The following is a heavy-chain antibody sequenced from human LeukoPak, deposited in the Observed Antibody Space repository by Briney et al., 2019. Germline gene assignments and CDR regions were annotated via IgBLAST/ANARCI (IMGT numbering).Heavy chain of an antibody. Sequence: GGSLRLSCTASGFSFSDYFMSWIRQAPGEGLEWIAHISSRGGTMYYADSVKGRFTISRDNAKSSLYLHMNSLRADDTAVYYCARDPGSYDYWGQGTLVTVSS. CDR1: GFSFSDYF. V-gene: IGHV3-11*01. D-gene: IGHD3-10*01. CDR2: ISSRGGTM. J-gene: IGHJ4*02. CDR3: ARDPGSYDY.